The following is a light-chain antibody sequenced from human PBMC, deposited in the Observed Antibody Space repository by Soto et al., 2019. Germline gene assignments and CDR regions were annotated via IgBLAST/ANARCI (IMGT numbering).Light chain of an antibody. CDR2: KAS. CDR1: QTISSW. V-gene: IGKV1-5*03. CDR3: QQRSNWPPEVT. Sequence: DIQMTQSPSTLSGSVGDRVTITCRASQTISSWLAWYQQKPGKAPKLLIYKASTLKSGVPSRFSGSGSGTEFTLTISSLEPEDSAVYFCQQRSNWPPEVTFGHGTRLEIK. J-gene: IGKJ5*01.